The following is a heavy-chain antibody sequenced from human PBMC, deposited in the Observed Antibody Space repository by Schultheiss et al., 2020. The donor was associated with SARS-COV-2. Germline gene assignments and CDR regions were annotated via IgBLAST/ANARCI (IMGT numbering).Heavy chain of an antibody. CDR2: IYHSGST. CDR3: ASIGHGVSTRLFDP. V-gene: IGHV4-4*07. J-gene: IGHJ5*02. Sequence: SETLSLTCTVSGGSISSYYWSWIRQPAGKGLEWIGSIYHSGSTYYNPSLKSRVTISVDTSKNQFSLKLSSVTAADTAVYYCASIGHGVSTRLFDPWGQGTLVTVSS. CDR1: GGSISSYY. D-gene: IGHD2/OR15-2a*01.